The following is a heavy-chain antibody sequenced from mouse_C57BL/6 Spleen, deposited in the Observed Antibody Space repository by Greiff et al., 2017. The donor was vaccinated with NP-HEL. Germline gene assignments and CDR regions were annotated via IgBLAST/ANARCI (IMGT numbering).Heavy chain of an antibody. D-gene: IGHD1-1*01. CDR2: IDPSDSYT. Sequence: QVQLQQPGAELVMPGASVKLSCKASGYTFTSYWMHWVKQRPGQGLEWIGEIDPSDSYTNYNQKFKGKSTLTVDKSYSTADMQLSSLTSEDSAVYYCARGEYYGSRGGFAYWGQGTLVTVSA. V-gene: IGHV1-69*01. CDR1: GYTFTSYW. CDR3: ARGEYYGSRGGFAY. J-gene: IGHJ3*01.